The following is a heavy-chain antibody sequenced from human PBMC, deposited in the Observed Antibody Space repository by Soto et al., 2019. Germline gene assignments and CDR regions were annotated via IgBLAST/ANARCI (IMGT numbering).Heavy chain of an antibody. J-gene: IGHJ6*03. CDR2: ISGSGGST. CDR1: GFTFSSYA. V-gene: IGHV3-23*01. CDR3: AKRTKYSKLPRGYYYYMDV. D-gene: IGHD6-6*01. Sequence: GGSLRLSCAASGFTFSSYAMSWVRQAPGKGLEWVSAISGSGGSTYYADSVKGRFTISRDNSKNTLYLQMNSLRAEDTAVYYCAKRTKYSKLPRGYYYYMDVWGKGTTVTVSS.